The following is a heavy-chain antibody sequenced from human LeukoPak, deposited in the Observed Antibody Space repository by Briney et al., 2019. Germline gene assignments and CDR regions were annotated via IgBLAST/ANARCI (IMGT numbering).Heavy chain of an antibody. Sequence: ASVKVSCKASGYTFTSYGISWVRQAPGQGLEWMGWISAYNGNTNYAQKLQGRVTMTTDTSTSTAYMELRSLRSDDTAVYYCARDPGYYDSSGYPYWGQGTLVTVSS. CDR2: ISAYNGNT. D-gene: IGHD3-22*01. J-gene: IGHJ4*02. V-gene: IGHV1-18*01. CDR1: GYTFTSYG. CDR3: ARDPGYYDSSGYPY.